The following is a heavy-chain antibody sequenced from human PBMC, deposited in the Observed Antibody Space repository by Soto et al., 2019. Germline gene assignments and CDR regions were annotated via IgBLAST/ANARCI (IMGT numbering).Heavy chain of an antibody. V-gene: IGHV1-3*01. CDR2: INAGNGNT. CDR1: GYTFTSYA. J-gene: IGHJ5*02. Sequence: QVKLVQSGAEVKKPGASVKVSCKASGYTFTSYAMHWVRQAPGQRLEWMGWINAGNGNTKYSQKFQGRVTITRDTSANTAYRELSSLRSEDTAVYYCARGVAGPLHWFDPWGQGTLVTVAS. CDR3: ARGVAGPLHWFDP. D-gene: IGHD6-19*01.